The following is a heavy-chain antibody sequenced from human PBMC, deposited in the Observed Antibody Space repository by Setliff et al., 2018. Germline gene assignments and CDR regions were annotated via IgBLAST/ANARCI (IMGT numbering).Heavy chain of an antibody. Sequence: GASVKVSCKASGYTFSSYAMGWMRQAPGQRLEWMGWINTNTGNPSYAQDFTGRLVFSLGTSVSTAYLQISSLKAEDSAVYYCARASRFGTTVWKGDYYMDVWGKGTTVTVSS. D-gene: IGHD4-4*01. CDR1: GYTFSSYA. V-gene: IGHV7-4-1*02. CDR2: INTNTGNP. J-gene: IGHJ6*03. CDR3: ARASRFGTTVWKGDYYMDV.